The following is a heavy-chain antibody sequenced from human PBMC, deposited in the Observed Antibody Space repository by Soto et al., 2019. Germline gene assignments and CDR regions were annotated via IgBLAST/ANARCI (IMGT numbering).Heavy chain of an antibody. V-gene: IGHV1-24*01. CDR3: AIIAGYSGYDPQDY. J-gene: IGHJ4*02. Sequence: GASVKVSCKVSGYTLTELSMHWVRQAPGKGLEWMGGFDPEDGETIYAQKFQGRVTMTEDTSTDTAYMELSSLRSEDTAVYYCAIIAGYSGYDPQDYWGQGTLVTVSS. D-gene: IGHD5-12*01. CDR2: FDPEDGET. CDR1: GYTLTELS.